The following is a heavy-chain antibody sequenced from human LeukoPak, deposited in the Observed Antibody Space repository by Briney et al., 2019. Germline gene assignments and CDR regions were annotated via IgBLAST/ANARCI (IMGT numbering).Heavy chain of an antibody. J-gene: IGHJ5*02. V-gene: IGHV3-73*01. CDR2: IRSKANSYAT. CDR3: TRRIAVAGGIWWFDP. Sequence: GGSLRLSCADSGFTFSGSAMHWVRQASGKGLEWVGRIRSKANSYATAYAASVKGRFTISRDDSKNTAYLQMNSLKTEDTAVYYCTRRIAVAGGIWWFDPWGQGTLVTVSS. CDR1: GFTFSGSA. D-gene: IGHD6-19*01.